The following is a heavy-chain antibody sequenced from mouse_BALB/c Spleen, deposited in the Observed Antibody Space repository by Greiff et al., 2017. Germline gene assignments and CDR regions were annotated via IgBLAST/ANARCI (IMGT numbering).Heavy chain of an antibody. D-gene: IGHD2-14*01. Sequence: DVQLQESGPGLVKPSQSLSLTCSVTGYSITSGYYWNWIRQFPGNKLEWMGYISYDGSNNYNPSLKNRISITRDTSKNQFFLKLNSVTTEDTATYYCANYRYDGAMDYWGQGTSVTVSS. V-gene: IGHV3-6*02. J-gene: IGHJ4*01. CDR2: ISYDGSN. CDR3: ANYRYDGAMDY. CDR1: GYSITSGYY.